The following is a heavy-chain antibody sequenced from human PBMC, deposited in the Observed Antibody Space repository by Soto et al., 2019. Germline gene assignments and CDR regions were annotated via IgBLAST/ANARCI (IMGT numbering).Heavy chain of an antibody. Sequence: SETLSLTCAVYGGSGGSFSGYYWSWIREPPGKGLEWIGEMNHRGSTNYNPSLKSRRTISEDTSKNQFSLKLRSLTSADTAVYYCATLGGYYQAFDTWGQGTLVTVSS. CDR1: GGSGGSFSGYY. CDR3: ATLGGYYQAFDT. J-gene: IGHJ4*02. V-gene: IGHV4-34*01. D-gene: IGHD3-22*01. CDR2: MNHRGST.